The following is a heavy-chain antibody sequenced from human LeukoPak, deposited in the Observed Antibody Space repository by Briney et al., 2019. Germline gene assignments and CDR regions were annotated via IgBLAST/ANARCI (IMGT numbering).Heavy chain of an antibody. D-gene: IGHD1-26*01. CDR3: ARDRGSTGYYYLDS. J-gene: IGHJ4*02. CDR2: TYHTGST. Sequence: PSETLSLTCSVSGGPVTEYYWSWIRQPPGKGLEWIGYTYHTGSTNYSPSLKSRVTMSVDASRNQFYLKLVSVTAADTAVYYCARDRGSTGYYYLDSWGQGILVTVSS. V-gene: IGHV4-59*02. CDR1: GGPVTEYY.